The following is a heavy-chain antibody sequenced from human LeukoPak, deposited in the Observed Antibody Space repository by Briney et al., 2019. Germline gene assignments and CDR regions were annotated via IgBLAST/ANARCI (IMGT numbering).Heavy chain of an antibody. J-gene: IGHJ4*02. V-gene: IGHV4-38-2*01. Sequence: SETLSLTCAVSGYSISSGYYWGWIRQPPGKGLEWIGSIYHSGSTYYNPSLKSRVTISVDTSKNQFSLKLSSVTAADTAVYYCARQLHGDYTVFAYWGQGTLVTVSS. CDR2: IYHSGST. CDR1: GYSISSGYY. D-gene: IGHD4-17*01. CDR3: ARQLHGDYTVFAY.